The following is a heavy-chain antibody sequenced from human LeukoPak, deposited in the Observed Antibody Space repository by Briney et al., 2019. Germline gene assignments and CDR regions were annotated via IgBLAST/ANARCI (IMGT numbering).Heavy chain of an antibody. Sequence: SETLSLTCTVSGDSISSYYWGWIRQPPGKGLEWIGSIYYSGSTYYNPSLKSRVTISVDTSKNQFSLKLSSVTAADTAVYYCASPGTYYYGSEPPDAFDIWGQGTMVTVSS. V-gene: IGHV4-39*07. CDR1: GDSISSYY. J-gene: IGHJ3*02. D-gene: IGHD3-10*01. CDR3: ASPGTYYYGSEPPDAFDI. CDR2: IYYSGST.